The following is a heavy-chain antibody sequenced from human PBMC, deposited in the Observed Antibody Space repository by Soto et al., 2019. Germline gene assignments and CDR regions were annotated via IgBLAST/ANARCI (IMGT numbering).Heavy chain of an antibody. Sequence: QVQLVQSGAEVKKPGSSVKVSCKASGGTFSSYAISWVRQAPGQGLEWMGGIIPIFGTANYAQKFQGRVTITAHESTSTAYMELSILRSEDTAVYYCARGHIGTKYTYGYGNSDYWGQGTLVTVSS. V-gene: IGHV1-69*01. J-gene: IGHJ4*02. D-gene: IGHD5-18*01. CDR2: IIPIFGTA. CDR1: GGTFSSYA. CDR3: ARGHIGTKYTYGYGNSDY.